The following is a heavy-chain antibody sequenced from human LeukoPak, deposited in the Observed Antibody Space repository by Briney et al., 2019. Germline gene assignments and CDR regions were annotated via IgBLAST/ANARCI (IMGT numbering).Heavy chain of an antibody. Sequence: PGGSLRLSCAASGFTFSSYSMNWVRQAPGKGLEWVSVIYSGGSTYYADSVKGRFTISRDNSKNTLYLQMNSLRAEDTAVYYCARDLGSSFLDYWGQGTLVTVSS. J-gene: IGHJ4*02. CDR3: ARDLGSSFLDY. D-gene: IGHD6-13*01. CDR2: IYSGGST. CDR1: GFTFSSYS. V-gene: IGHV3-53*01.